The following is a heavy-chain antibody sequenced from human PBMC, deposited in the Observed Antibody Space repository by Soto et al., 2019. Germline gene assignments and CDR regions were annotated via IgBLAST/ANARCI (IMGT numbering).Heavy chain of an antibody. CDR1: GFTFSSYG. V-gene: IGHV3-33*01. CDR2: IWYDGSNK. Sequence: QVQLVESGGGVVQPGRSLRLSCAASGFTFSSYGMHWVRQAPGKGLEWVAVIWYDGSNKYNADSVKGRFTISRDNSKSTLYLQMNSLRAEDTAVYYCAREGYTYDYWGQGTLVTVSS. CDR3: AREGYTYDY. J-gene: IGHJ4*02. D-gene: IGHD5-18*01.